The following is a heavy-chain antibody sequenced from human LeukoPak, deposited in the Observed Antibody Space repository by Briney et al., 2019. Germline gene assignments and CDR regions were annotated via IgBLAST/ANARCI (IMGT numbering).Heavy chain of an antibody. Sequence: ASETLSLTCTVSGGSISSYYWSWIRQPAGKGLEWIGRIYTSGSTNYNPSLKSRVTMSVDTSKNQFSLKLSPVTAADTAVYYCARDLSSGSYYPDAFDIWGQGTMVTVSS. CDR3: ARDLSSGSYYPDAFDI. J-gene: IGHJ3*02. CDR1: GGSISSYY. D-gene: IGHD1-26*01. V-gene: IGHV4-4*07. CDR2: IYTSGST.